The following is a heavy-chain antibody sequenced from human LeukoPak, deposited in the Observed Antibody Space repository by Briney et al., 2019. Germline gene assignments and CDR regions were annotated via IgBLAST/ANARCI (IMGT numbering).Heavy chain of an antibody. V-gene: IGHV1-18*01. CDR1: GYTFTSYG. CDR3: ARDPEGHYYDSSGPPLPFDY. J-gene: IGHJ4*02. CDR2: ISAYNGNT. D-gene: IGHD3-22*01. Sequence: GASVKVSCKASGYTFTSYGISWVRQAPGQGLEWMGWISAYNGNTNYAQKPQGRVTMTTDTSTSTAYMELRSLRSDDTAVYYCARDPEGHYYDSSGPPLPFDYWGQGTLVTVSS.